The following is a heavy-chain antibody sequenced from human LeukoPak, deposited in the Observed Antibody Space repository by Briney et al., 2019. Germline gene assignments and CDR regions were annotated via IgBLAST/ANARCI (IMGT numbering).Heavy chain of an antibody. Sequence: GGSLRLSCAASGFTFSSYAMSWVRQAPGEGLEWVSAISGSGGSTYYADSVKGRFTISRDNSKNTLYLQMNSLRAEDTAVYYCAKGDVPRDDILTGYIHDYWGQGTLVTVSS. D-gene: IGHD3-9*01. CDR2: ISGSGGST. CDR3: AKGDVPRDDILTGYIHDY. CDR1: GFTFSSYA. V-gene: IGHV3-23*01. J-gene: IGHJ4*02.